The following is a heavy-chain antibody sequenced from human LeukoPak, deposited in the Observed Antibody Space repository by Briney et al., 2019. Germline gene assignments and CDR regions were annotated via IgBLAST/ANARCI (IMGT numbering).Heavy chain of an antibody. V-gene: IGHV1-8*01. D-gene: IGHD3-3*01. J-gene: IGHJ6*03. CDR2: MNLNSGNT. CDR3: TIFGVDNYYMDV. Sequence: ASVKLSCKASVYTFTSYDINWGRQATGQGLEWMGWMNLNSGNTGYAQKFQGRVNMTRNTSISTGYMELSSLRSEDTAVYYCTIFGVDNYYMDVWGKGTTVTVSS. CDR1: VYTFTSYD.